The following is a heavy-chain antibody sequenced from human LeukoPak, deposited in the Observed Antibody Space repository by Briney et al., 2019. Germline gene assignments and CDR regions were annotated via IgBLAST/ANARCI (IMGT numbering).Heavy chain of an antibody. CDR3: AATPFFDPTPYYYYYMDV. D-gene: IGHD3-9*01. CDR2: FDPEDGET. CDR1: GYSLTELS. J-gene: IGHJ6*03. Sequence: ASVKVSCKVSGYSLTELSMHWVRQAPGKGLEWMGGFDPEDGETIYAQKFQGRVTTTEDTSTDTAYMELSSLRSEDTAVYYCAATPFFDPTPYYYYYMDVWGKGTTVTVSS. V-gene: IGHV1-24*01.